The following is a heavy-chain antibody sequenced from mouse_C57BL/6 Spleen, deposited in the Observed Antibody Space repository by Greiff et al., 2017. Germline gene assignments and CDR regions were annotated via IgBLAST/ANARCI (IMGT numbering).Heavy chain of an antibody. V-gene: IGHV1-4*01. CDR1: GYTFTSYT. CDR2: INPSSGYT. Sequence: VQVVESGAELARPGASVKMSCKASGYTFTSYTMHWVKQRPGQGLEWIGYINPSSGYTKYNQKFKDKATLTADKSSSTAYMQLSSLTSEDSAVYYCARSPTVVAHWYFDVWGTGTTVTVSS. CDR3: ARSPTVVAHWYFDV. D-gene: IGHD1-1*01. J-gene: IGHJ1*03.